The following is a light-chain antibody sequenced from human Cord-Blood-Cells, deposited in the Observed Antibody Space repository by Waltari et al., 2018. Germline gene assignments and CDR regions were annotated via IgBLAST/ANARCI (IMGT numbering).Light chain of an antibody. CDR3: QQYYSTPLT. Sequence: DIVMTQSPDSLAVSLGERAPINCKSSQSVLYSSNNKNYLAWYQQKPERPPKLLIYWASTRESGVPDRFSGSGSGTDFTLTISSLQAEDVAVYYCQQYYSTPLTFGGGTKVEIK. V-gene: IGKV4-1*01. J-gene: IGKJ4*01. CDR1: QSVLYSSNNKNY. CDR2: WAS.